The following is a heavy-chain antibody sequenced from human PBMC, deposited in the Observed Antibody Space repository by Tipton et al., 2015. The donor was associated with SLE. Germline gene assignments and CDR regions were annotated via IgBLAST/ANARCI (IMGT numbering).Heavy chain of an antibody. J-gene: IGHJ4*02. V-gene: IGHV4-39*07. CDR3: ARRIDYGDANYFDY. CDR2: IYYSGST. Sequence: TLSLTCTVSGGSISSSSYYWGWIRQPPGKGLEWIGSIYYSGSTYSNPSLKSRVTISVDTSKNQISLKLSSVTAADTAVYYCARRIDYGDANYFDYWGQGTLVTVSS. D-gene: IGHD4-17*01. CDR1: GGSISSSSYY.